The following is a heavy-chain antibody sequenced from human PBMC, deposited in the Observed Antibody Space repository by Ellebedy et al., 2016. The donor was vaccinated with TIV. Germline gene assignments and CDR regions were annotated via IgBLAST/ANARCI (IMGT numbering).Heavy chain of an antibody. CDR3: ARVRLMVYANDNWYFDL. Sequence: ASVKVSCKASGGTFSSYAISWVRQAPGQGLEWMGGIIPIFGTANYAQKFQGRVTITADESTSTAYMELSSLRSEDTAVYYCARVRLMVYANDNWYFDLWGRGTLVTVSS. D-gene: IGHD2-8*01. V-gene: IGHV1-69*13. J-gene: IGHJ2*01. CDR1: GGTFSSYA. CDR2: IIPIFGTA.